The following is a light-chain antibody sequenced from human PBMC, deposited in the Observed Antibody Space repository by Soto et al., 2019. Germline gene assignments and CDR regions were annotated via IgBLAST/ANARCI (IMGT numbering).Light chain of an antibody. Sequence: EIVMTQSPATLSVSPGERATLSCRARQTVSNNLAWYQQKPGQAPRLLIYGASTGATGIPARFSGSGSGTEFTLTISSLQSEDFAVYYCQQYNNWPQTFGQGTKVEIK. CDR1: QTVSNN. CDR3: QQYNNWPQT. J-gene: IGKJ1*01. CDR2: GAS. V-gene: IGKV3D-15*01.